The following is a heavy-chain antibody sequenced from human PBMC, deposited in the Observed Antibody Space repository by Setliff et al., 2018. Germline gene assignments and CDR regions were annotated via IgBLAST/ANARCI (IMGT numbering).Heavy chain of an antibody. CDR1: GLIVSDIH. D-gene: IGHD2-15*01. CDR2: ISGSGGST. V-gene: IGHV3-23*01. J-gene: IGHJ4*02. Sequence: GESLKISCAVSGLIVSDIHMTWVRQTPGKGLEWLSAISGSGGSTDYADSVKGRFTISRDNSKNTLYLQMNSLRPEDTAVYYCARTCSGSGCYAGLESWGQGTPVTVSS. CDR3: ARTCSGSGCYAGLES.